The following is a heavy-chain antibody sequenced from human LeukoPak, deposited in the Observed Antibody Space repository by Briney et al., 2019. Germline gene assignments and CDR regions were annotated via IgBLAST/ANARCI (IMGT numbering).Heavy chain of an antibody. CDR3: ARGIDGYPRGWDAFDI. CDR2: IYYSGST. V-gene: IGHV4-30-4*07. Sequence: LRLSCAASGFTFDDYAIHWVRQPPGKGLEWIGYIYYSGSTYYNPSLKSRVTISVDTSKNQFSLKLSSVTAADTAVYYCARGIDGYPRGWDAFDIWGQGTMVTVSS. CDR1: GFTFDDYA. D-gene: IGHD5-24*01. J-gene: IGHJ3*02.